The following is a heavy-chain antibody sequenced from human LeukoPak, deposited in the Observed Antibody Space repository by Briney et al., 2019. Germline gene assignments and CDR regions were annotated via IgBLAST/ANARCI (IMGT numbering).Heavy chain of an antibody. D-gene: IGHD3-9*01. J-gene: IGHJ4*02. V-gene: IGHV3-23*01. CDR2: ISGSGGST. CDR1: GFTFSSYG. Sequence: PGGSLRLSCAASGFTFSSYGMSWVRQAPGKGLEWVSAISGSGGSTYYADSVKGRFTISRDNSKNTLYLQMNSLRAEDTAVYYCAKDLKDSVLRYFFLPGPPGSWGQGTLVTVSS. CDR3: AKDLKDSVLRYFFLPGPPGS.